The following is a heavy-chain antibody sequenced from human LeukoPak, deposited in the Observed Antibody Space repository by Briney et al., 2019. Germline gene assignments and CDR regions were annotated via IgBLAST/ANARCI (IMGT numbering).Heavy chain of an antibody. V-gene: IGHV4-34*01. CDR1: GGSFSGYY. CDR2: TNHSGST. D-gene: IGHD2-15*01. Sequence: SETLSLTCAVYGGSFSGYYWSWIRQPPGKGLEWIGETNHSGSTNYNPSLKSRVTISVDTSKNQFSLKLSSVTAADTAVYYCAREKYCSGGSCYNYFDYWGQGTLVTVSS. J-gene: IGHJ4*02. CDR3: AREKYCSGGSCYNYFDY.